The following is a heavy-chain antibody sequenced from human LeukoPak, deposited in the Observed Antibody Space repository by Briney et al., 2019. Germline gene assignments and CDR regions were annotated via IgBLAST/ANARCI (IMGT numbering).Heavy chain of an antibody. Sequence: SETLSLTCAVYGGSFSGYYWSWIRQPPGKGLEWIGEINHSGGTNYNPSLKSRVTISVDTSKNQFSLKLSSVTAADTAVYYCARGAYYYGSGSYFPPYYFDYWGQGTLVTVSS. V-gene: IGHV4-34*01. J-gene: IGHJ4*02. CDR1: GGSFSGYY. CDR3: ARGAYYYGSGSYFPPYYFDY. CDR2: INHSGGT. D-gene: IGHD3-10*01.